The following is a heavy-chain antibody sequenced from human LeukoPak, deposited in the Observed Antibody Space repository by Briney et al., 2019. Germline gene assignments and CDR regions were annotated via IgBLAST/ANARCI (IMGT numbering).Heavy chain of an antibody. D-gene: IGHD5-12*01. CDR2: INQDGSHK. J-gene: IGHJ4*02. CDR1: GFTFRDSW. CDR3: ARDRGFTSYDY. V-gene: IGHV3-7*01. Sequence: GGSLRLSCAASGFTFRDSWMHWVRQAPGKGLEWVANINQDGSHKYYVDYVEGRFIISRDTAKNSVHLKMNSLRAEDAAVYYCARDRGFTSYDYWGQGILVTVSS.